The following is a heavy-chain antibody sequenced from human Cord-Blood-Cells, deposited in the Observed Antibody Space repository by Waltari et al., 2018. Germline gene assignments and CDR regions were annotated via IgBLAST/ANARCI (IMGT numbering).Heavy chain of an antibody. Sequence: QVQLVQSGAEVKKPGASVKVSCKASGYTFTSYGISWVRQAPGQGLEWMGWISAYNGNTNYAQKLQGRVTMTTDTSTSTAYMELRSLRSDDTAVYYCARPTYYDFWSGYYDAFDIWVQGTMVTVSS. CDR3: ARPTYYDFWSGYYDAFDI. V-gene: IGHV1-18*01. CDR2: ISAYNGNT. CDR1: GYTFTSYG. J-gene: IGHJ3*02. D-gene: IGHD3-3*01.